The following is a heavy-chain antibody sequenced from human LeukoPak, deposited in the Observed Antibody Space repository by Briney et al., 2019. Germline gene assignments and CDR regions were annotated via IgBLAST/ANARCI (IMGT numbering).Heavy chain of an antibody. V-gene: IGHV4-39*01. J-gene: IGHJ4*02. CDR2: IYYTGRT. Sequence: PSETLSLTCSVSGGSFSSSSYYWGWIRQPPGKGLEWTGSIYYTGRTEYSPSLRSRVSISVDTSKNQLSLNLNSVTAADTAVYYCARHQYSGYQLLFFDQWGQGTLVTVSP. CDR3: ARHQYSGYQLLFFDQ. D-gene: IGHD5-12*01. CDR1: GGSFSSSSYY.